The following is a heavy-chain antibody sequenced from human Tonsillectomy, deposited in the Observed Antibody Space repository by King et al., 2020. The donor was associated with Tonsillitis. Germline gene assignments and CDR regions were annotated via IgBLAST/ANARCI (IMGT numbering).Heavy chain of an antibody. J-gene: IGHJ6*02. Sequence: QLVQSGAEVKKPGPSVKVSCKASGDTFSSSAISWVRQAPGQGLEWMGRIIPIYGIASYVQKFQGRVTITADKSTSTAYMELSSLRSEDTAVYYCARDGGGVWGQGTTVTVSS. D-gene: IGHD3-16*01. CDR2: IIPIYGIA. V-gene: IGHV1-69*04. CDR3: ARDGGGV. CDR1: GDTFSSSA.